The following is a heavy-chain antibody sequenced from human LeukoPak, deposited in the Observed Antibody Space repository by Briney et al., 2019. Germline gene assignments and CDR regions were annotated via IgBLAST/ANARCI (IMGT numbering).Heavy chain of an antibody. CDR3: ARAPRFRLVGVPKGPFDP. D-gene: IGHD1-26*01. J-gene: IGHJ5*02. CDR2: ISTSSIYI. V-gene: IGHV3-21*04. CDR1: GFTFSSYS. Sequence: GGSLRLSCAASGFTFSSYSMNWVRQAPGKGLEWVASISTSSIYIYYADSVKGRFIISRDNAKKSLYLQMNSLRAEDTAIYYCARAPRFRLVGVPKGPFDPWGQGTLVTVSS.